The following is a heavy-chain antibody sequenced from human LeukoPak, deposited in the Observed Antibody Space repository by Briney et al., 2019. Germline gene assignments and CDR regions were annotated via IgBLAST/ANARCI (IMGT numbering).Heavy chain of an antibody. CDR1: GYSFTNYW. D-gene: IGHD6-19*01. CDR2: IYPGDSNT. Sequence: GESLKISCKGSGYSFTNYWIGWVRQMPGKGLEWMGIIYPGDSNTRYSPFFQGQVTSSADKSITTAYLQWRSLKASDTAMYYCARQVAVAAWEYWGQGTLVTVSS. V-gene: IGHV5-51*01. CDR3: ARQVAVAAWEY. J-gene: IGHJ4*02.